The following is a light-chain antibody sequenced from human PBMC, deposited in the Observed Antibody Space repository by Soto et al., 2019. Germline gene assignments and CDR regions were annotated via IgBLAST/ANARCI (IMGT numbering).Light chain of an antibody. V-gene: IGKV3-20*01. CDR3: QQTYTLPRT. CDR2: GAS. J-gene: IGKJ1*01. CDR1: QSVSSSY. Sequence: EIVLTQSPGTLSLSPGERATLSCRASQSVSSSYLAWYQQKPGRAPRLLIDGASSRATGIPDRFSGSGSGTEFTLTINGLQPEDFATYYCQQTYTLPRTFAQGTKVDIK.